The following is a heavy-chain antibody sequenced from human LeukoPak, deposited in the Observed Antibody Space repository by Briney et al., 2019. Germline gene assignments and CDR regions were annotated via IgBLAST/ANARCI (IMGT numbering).Heavy chain of an antibody. CDR2: IYYSGST. CDR3: ARDRYGDHTYFDY. Sequence: TSETLSLTCTVSGGSISSGDYYWSWIRQPPGKGLEWIGYIYYSGSTYYNPSLKSRVTISVDTSKNQFSLKLSSVTAADTAVYYCARDRYGDHTYFDYWGQGTLVTVSS. V-gene: IGHV4-30-4*01. CDR1: GGSISSGDYY. D-gene: IGHD4-17*01. J-gene: IGHJ4*02.